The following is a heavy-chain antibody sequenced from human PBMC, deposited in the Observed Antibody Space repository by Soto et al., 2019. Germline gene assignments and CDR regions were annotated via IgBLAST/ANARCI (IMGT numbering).Heavy chain of an antibody. J-gene: IGHJ3*02. Sequence: GGSLRLSCAASGFTFSSYSMNWVRQAPGKGLEWVSSISSSSSYIYYADSVKGRFTISRDNAKNSLYLQMNSLRAEDTAVYYCWRGQFCVVPSAKGVGCFDIWGQGTMVTVSS. V-gene: IGHV3-21*01. CDR1: GFTFSSYS. D-gene: IGHD2-2*01. CDR3: WRGQFCVVPSAKGVGCFDI. CDR2: ISSSSSYI.